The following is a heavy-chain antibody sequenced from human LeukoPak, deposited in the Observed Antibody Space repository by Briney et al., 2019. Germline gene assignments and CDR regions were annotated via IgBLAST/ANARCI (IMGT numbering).Heavy chain of an antibody. Sequence: ASVKVSCKASGYTFTGYYMHWVRQAPGQGLEWMGWINPNSGDTNYAQKFQGRVTMTRDTSISTAYMELSRLRSDDTAVYYCARGNGQWELLGDYFDYWGQGTLVTVSS. CDR3: ARGNGQWELLGDYFDY. J-gene: IGHJ4*02. V-gene: IGHV1-2*02. CDR2: INPNSGDT. CDR1: GYTFTGYY. D-gene: IGHD1-26*01.